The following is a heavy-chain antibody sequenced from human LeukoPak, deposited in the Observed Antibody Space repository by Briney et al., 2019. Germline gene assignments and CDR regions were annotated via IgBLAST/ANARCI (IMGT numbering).Heavy chain of an antibody. J-gene: IGHJ6*04. CDR3: ARVLAAAGPYGYGMDV. D-gene: IGHD6-13*01. Sequence: PGGSLRLSCAASGFTFSSYEMNWVRQAPGKGLEWVSYISSSGSTIYYADSVKGRFTISRDNAKNSLYLQMNSLRAEDTAVYYCARVLAAAGPYGYGMDVWGKGTTVTVSS. CDR1: GFTFSSYE. CDR2: ISSSGSTI. V-gene: IGHV3-48*03.